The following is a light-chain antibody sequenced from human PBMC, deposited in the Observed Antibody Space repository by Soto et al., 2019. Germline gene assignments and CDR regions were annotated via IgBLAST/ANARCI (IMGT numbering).Light chain of an antibody. J-gene: IGKJ1*01. CDR3: QQSSNLPRT. CDR1: QSISSN. V-gene: IGKV3-15*01. CDR2: GAS. Sequence: HFSGPLSFSPRERAPPSCRASQSISSNLAWYQQRPGQPPRLLIYGASTRATGIPARFSGSGSGTEFTLTISSLQSEDFAVYYCQQSSNLPRTFGQGTKVDIK.